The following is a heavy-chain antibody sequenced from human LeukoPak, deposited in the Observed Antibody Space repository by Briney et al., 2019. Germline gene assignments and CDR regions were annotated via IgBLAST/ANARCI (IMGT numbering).Heavy chain of an antibody. J-gene: IGHJ3*01. CDR1: GFTFSSYA. V-gene: IGHV3-20*04. CDR2: TNWNGGTT. CDR3: ARDWSYIALDV. D-gene: IGHD3-10*01. Sequence: GGSLRLSCAASGFTFSSYAVTWVRQAPGEGLEWVSGTNWNGGTTSYADSVKGRFTISRDNARRTLYLQMNSLRAEDTALYYCARDWSYIALDVWGQGTMVTVSS.